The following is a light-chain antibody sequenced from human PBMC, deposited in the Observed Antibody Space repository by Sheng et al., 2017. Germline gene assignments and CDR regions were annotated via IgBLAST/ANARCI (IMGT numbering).Light chain of an antibody. J-gene: IGKJ1*01. V-gene: IGKV1-17*02. CDR1: QGIRND. CDR3: QQVNSFPRT. CDR2: AAS. Sequence: DIQMTQSPSSLSASVGDRVTITCRASQGIRNDLGWYQQKPGKAPKLLIYAASTVQSGVPSRFSGRGYETEYTLTINNLQPEDFATYYCQQVNSFPRTFGQGTEVEMK.